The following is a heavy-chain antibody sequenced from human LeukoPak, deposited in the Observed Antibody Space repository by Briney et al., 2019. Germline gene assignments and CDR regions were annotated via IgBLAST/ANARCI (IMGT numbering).Heavy chain of an antibody. CDR1: GGSISSYY. CDR3: ARDGYYDILTGYPYRGDWFDP. Sequence: SETLSLTCTVSGGSISSYYWSWIRQPPGKGLEWIGYIYYSGSTNYNPSLKSRVTISVDTSKNQFSLKLSSVTAADTAVYYCARDGYYDILTGYPYRGDWFDPWGQGTLVTVSS. D-gene: IGHD3-9*01. V-gene: IGHV4-59*12. CDR2: IYYSGST. J-gene: IGHJ5*02.